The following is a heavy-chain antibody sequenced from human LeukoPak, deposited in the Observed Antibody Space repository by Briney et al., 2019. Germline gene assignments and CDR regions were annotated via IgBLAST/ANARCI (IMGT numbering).Heavy chain of an antibody. D-gene: IGHD2-8*01. CDR3: AMADCTTGVCYIDFSWFDP. V-gene: IGHV1-18*01. CDR2: ISAYNGNT. CDR1: GYTFTSYG. J-gene: IGHJ5*02. Sequence: ASVKVSCKTSGYTFTSYGITWVRQAPGQGLEWMGWISAYNGNTDYAQKLRGRVTMTTDTPTSTAYMELMSLRSDDTAVYYCAMADCTTGVCYIDFSWFDPWGQGTLVTVSS.